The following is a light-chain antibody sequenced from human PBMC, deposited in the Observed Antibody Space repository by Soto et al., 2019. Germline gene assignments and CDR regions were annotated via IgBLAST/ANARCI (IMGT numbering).Light chain of an antibody. CDR2: DAS. CDR3: QQRSDWPLT. V-gene: IGKV3-11*01. J-gene: IGKJ4*01. CDR1: QSVSSY. Sequence: PGERVTLSCRASQSVSSYFAWYQQKPGQAPRLLIYDASTRAADIPARFSGSGSGTDFTLTTSSLEPEDFAVYYCQQRSDWPLTFGGGTKVDIK.